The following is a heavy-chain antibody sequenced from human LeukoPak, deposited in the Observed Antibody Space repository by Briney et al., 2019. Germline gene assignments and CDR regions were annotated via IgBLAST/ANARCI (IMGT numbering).Heavy chain of an antibody. CDR3: AKDRYSYAFEYSDS. CDR1: GFTFSSYG. J-gene: IGHJ4*02. Sequence: GGSLRLSCAASGFTFSSYGMHWVRQAPGRGLDWVAVISNDGSKKYYADSVKGRFTISRDNSKNTLSLQVSSLRTEDTAVYYCAKDRYSYAFEYSDSWGQGTLVTVSS. V-gene: IGHV3-30*18. D-gene: IGHD5-18*01. CDR2: ISNDGSKK.